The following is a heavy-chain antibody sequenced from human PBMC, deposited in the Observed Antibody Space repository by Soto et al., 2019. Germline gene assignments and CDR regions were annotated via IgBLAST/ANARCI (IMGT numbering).Heavy chain of an antibody. J-gene: IGHJ6*02. CDR2: INPNSGGT. D-gene: IGHD6-13*01. CDR3: AREVGSSWYDGDGYGMDV. CDR1: GYTFTGYY. V-gene: IGHV1-2*04. Sequence: ASVKVSCKASGYTFTGYYMHWVRQAPGQGLEWMGWINPNSGGTNYAQKFQGWVTMTRDTSISTAYMELSRLRSDDTAVYYCAREVGSSWYDGDGYGMDVWGQGTTVTVSS.